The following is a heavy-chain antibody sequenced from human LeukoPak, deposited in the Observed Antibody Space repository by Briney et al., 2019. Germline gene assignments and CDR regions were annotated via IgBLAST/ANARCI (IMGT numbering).Heavy chain of an antibody. D-gene: IGHD3-3*01. Sequence: SETLSLTCTVSGGSISSGGYYWSWIRQHPGKGLEWIGYIYYSGSTYYNPSLKSRVTISVDTSKNQFSLKLSSVTAADTAVYYCARERCSRYDFWSGYYDYWGQGTLVTVSS. J-gene: IGHJ4*02. V-gene: IGHV4-31*03. CDR3: ARERCSRYDFWSGYYDY. CDR1: GGSISSGGYY. CDR2: IYYSGST.